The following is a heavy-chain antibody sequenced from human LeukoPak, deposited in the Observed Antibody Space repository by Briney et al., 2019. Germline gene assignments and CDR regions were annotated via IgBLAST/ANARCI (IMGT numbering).Heavy chain of an antibody. Sequence: GGSLRLSCAASGFTFSSFSMIWVRQAPGKGLEWLSYISSGSGSIYYADSVKGRFTISRDNAMNSLYLQMNSLRAEDTAVYYCARKRESSSSWYGGLAYWGQGTLVTVSS. CDR1: GFTFSSFS. CDR3: ARKRESSSSWYGGLAY. CDR2: ISSGSGSI. D-gene: IGHD6-13*01. V-gene: IGHV3-48*01. J-gene: IGHJ4*02.